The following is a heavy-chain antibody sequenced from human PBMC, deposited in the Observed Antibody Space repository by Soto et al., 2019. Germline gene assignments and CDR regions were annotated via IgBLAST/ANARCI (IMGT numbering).Heavy chain of an antibody. D-gene: IGHD2-8*02. J-gene: IGHJ5*02. CDR3: ARDTGGDNWLDP. CDR1: GGSISSGGYS. CDR2: TYYSGAT. V-gene: IGHV4-30-2*05. Sequence: SETLSLTCAVSGGSISSGGYSWSWIRQPPGKGLEWIGYTYYSGATFYNPSLKSRLSISVDVSRNQFSLNLTSVTAADTAVYYCARDTGGDNWLDPWGQGILVTVSS.